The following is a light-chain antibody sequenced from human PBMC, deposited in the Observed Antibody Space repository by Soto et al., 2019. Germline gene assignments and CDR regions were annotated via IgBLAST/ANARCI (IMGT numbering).Light chain of an antibody. V-gene: IGKV1-27*01. CDR3: QKYSSVPV. Sequence: DIQMTQSPTSLSASVGDRVTITCRASQGIRHFVAWYHKKPGKSPKLLIYAASTLQSGVPSRFSGSGSGTYFTLTINILQPEDVATYSCQKYSSVPVFGPGTKVEIK. CDR1: QGIRHF. CDR2: AAS. J-gene: IGKJ3*01.